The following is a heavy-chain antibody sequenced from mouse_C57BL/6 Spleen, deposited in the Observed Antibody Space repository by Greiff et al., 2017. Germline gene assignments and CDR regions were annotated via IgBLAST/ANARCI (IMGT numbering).Heavy chain of an antibody. J-gene: IGHJ2*01. CDR2: IYPGDGDT. V-gene: IGHV1-82*01. D-gene: IGHD1-1*01. CDR1: GYAFSSSW. Sequence: VQRVESGPELVKPGASVKISCKASGYAFSSSWMNWVKQRPGKGLEWIGRIYPGDGDTNYNGKFKGKATLTADKSSSPAYMQLSSLTSEDSAVYFCARELDYYGSSSNYFDYGGQGTTLTVAS. CDR3: ARELDYYGSSSNYFDY.